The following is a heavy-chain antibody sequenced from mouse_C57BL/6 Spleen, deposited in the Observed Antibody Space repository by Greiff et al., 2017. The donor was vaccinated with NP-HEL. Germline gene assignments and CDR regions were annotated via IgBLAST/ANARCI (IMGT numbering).Heavy chain of an antibody. D-gene: IGHD4-1*01. CDR2: IYIGNGYT. V-gene: IGHV1-58*01. CDR3: ARVLNWDGGYYFDY. J-gene: IGHJ2*01. Sequence: EVKLVESGAELVRPGSSVKMSCKTSGYTFTSYGINWVKQRPGQGLEWIGYIYIGNGYTEYNEKFKGKATLTSDTSSSTAYMQLSSLTSEDSAIYFCARVLNWDGGYYFDYWGQGTTLTVSS. CDR1: GYTFTSYG.